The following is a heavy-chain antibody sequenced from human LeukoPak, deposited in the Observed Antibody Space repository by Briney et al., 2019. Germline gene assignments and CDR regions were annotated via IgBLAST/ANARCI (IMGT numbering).Heavy chain of an antibody. J-gene: IGHJ4*02. CDR3: ARDPEYYYDSSGSEHDY. V-gene: IGHV3-21*01. CDR2: ISSSSSYI. CDR1: GFTFSSYS. D-gene: IGHD3-22*01. Sequence: GGSLRLSCAASGFTFSSYSMNWVRQAPGKGLEWVSSISSSSSYIYYADSVKGRFTISRDNAKNSLYLQMNSLRAEDTAVYYCARDPEYYYDSSGSEHDYWGQGTLVTVSS.